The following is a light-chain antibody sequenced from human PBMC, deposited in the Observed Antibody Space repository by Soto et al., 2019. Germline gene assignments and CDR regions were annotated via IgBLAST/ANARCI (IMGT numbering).Light chain of an antibody. CDR2: GAS. CDR3: QQHGRSQT. CDR1: QSVSSTF. J-gene: IGKJ4*01. Sequence: EIVLTLSPGTLSLSPGERATLSCRASQSVSSTFLAWYQQKPGQAPRLLIYGASSRATGIPDRFSGSGSGTDFTLTISRLEPEDFAVYYCQQHGRSQTFGGGTKVDIK. V-gene: IGKV3-20*01.